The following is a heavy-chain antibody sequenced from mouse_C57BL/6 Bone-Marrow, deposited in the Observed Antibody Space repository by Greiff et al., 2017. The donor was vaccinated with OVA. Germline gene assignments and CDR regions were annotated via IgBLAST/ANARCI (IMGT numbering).Heavy chain of an antibody. V-gene: IGHV5-6*02. CDR3: ARHGGSYFDY. Sequence: DVKLVESGGDLVKPGGSLKLSCAASGFTFSSYGMSWVRQTPDKRLEWVATISSGGSYTYYPDSVKGRFTISRDNAKNTLYLQMSSLKSEDTAMYYCARHGGSYFDYWGQGTTLTVSS. CDR1: GFTFSSYG. J-gene: IGHJ2*01. CDR2: ISSGGSYT.